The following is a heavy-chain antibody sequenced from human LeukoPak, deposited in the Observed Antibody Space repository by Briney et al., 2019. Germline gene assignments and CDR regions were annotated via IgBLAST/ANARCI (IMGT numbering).Heavy chain of an antibody. D-gene: IGHD2-2*01. J-gene: IGHJ5*02. Sequence: APVKVSCKASGCTFTSYHMHWVRQAPGQGLEWMGMINPSGGSTSYAQKFQGRVTMTRDTSTSTVYMELSSLRSEDTAVYYCARGDCSSTSCYVFDPWGQGTLVTVSS. V-gene: IGHV1-46*01. CDR1: GCTFTSYH. CDR2: INPSGGST. CDR3: ARGDCSSTSCYVFDP.